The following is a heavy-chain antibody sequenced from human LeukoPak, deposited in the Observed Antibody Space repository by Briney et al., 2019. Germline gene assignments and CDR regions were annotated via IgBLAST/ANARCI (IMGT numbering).Heavy chain of an antibody. CDR1: GFTFSSYW. J-gene: IGHJ3*02. V-gene: IGHV3-7*01. Sequence: GGSLRLSCAASGFTFSSYWMSWVRQAPGKGLEWVANIKQDGSEKYYVDSVKGRFTISRDNAKNSLFLQMNSLRVEDTAVYYCARDWEYCSSTSCPGYRAFDIWGQGTMVTVSS. D-gene: IGHD2-2*01. CDR3: ARDWEYCSSTSCPGYRAFDI. CDR2: IKQDGSEK.